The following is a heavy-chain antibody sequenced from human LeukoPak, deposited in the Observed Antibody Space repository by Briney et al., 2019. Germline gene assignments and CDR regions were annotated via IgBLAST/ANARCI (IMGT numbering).Heavy chain of an antibody. J-gene: IGHJ6*02. CDR3: ARDLTEWATPLYGMDV. V-gene: IGHV1-8*01. D-gene: IGHD2-15*01. CDR2: MNPNSGNT. CDR1: GYTFTSYD. Sequence: ASVKVSCKASGYTFTSYDINWVRQATGQGLEWMGWMNPNSGNTGYAQKFQGRVTMTRNTSIGTAYMELRSLRSDDTAVYYCARDLTEWATPLYGMDVWGQGTTVTVSS.